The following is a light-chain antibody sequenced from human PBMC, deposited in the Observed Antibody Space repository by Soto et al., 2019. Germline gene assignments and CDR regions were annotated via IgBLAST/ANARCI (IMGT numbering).Light chain of an antibody. V-gene: IGKV3-15*01. CDR2: GAS. Sequence: EIVMTQSPATLSVSPGERATLSCRASQSVSSNLAWYQQKPGQAPRLLIYGASTRATGIPARFSGRGSGTEFTLTISSLQSEYFAVYYCQQYSNWPFTFGPGTKVDMK. CDR3: QQYSNWPFT. CDR1: QSVSSN. J-gene: IGKJ3*01.